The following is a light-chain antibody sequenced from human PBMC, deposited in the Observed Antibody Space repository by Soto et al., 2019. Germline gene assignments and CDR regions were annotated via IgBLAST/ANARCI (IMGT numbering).Light chain of an antibody. CDR1: QSVSSY. CDR3: QQRSNWPPIT. CDR2: DAS. Sequence: EIVLTQSPDTLSLTQGERATLSCRASQSVSSYLAWYQQKPGQAPRLLIYDASNRATGIPARFSGSGSGTDFTLTISSLEPEDFAVYYCQQRSNWPPITFGQGTRLEVK. V-gene: IGKV3-11*01. J-gene: IGKJ5*01.